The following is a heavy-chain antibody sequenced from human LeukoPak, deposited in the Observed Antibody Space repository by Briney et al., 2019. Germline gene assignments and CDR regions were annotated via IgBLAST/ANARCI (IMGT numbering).Heavy chain of an antibody. D-gene: IGHD5-24*01. J-gene: IGHJ4*02. V-gene: IGHV1-2*02. Sequence: ASVKVSCKASGYTFTGYYMHWVRQVPGQGLEWMGWINPNSGGTNYAQKFQGRVTMTRDTSISTAYMELSRLRSEDTAVYYCAGEVEMATMDFDYWGQGTLVTVSS. CDR2: INPNSGGT. CDR1: GYTFTGYY. CDR3: AGEVEMATMDFDY.